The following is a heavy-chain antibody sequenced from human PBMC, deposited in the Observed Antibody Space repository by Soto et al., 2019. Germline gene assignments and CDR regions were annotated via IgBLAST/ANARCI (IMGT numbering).Heavy chain of an antibody. J-gene: IGHJ4*02. CDR2: IYYSGST. V-gene: IGHV4-31*03. Sequence: PSETLSLTCTVSGGSISSGGYYWSWIRQHPGKGLEWIGYIYYSGSTYYNPSLKSRVTISVDTSKNQFSLKLSSVTAADTAVYYCARADRGYSYGTIDYWGQGTLVTVSS. CDR3: ARADRGYSYGTIDY. D-gene: IGHD5-18*01. CDR1: GGSISSGGYY.